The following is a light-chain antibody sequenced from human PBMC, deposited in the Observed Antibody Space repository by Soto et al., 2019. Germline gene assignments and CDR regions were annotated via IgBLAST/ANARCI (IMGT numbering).Light chain of an antibody. Sequence: QSALTQTDSGSGSPGQSITISCTGTGSDVGAYNYVSWYQHRPGKDPQLMISEVTKRPSGVSDRFSGSKSGNTASLTISGLQAEDEADYYFSSYTTTTTQVFGGGTTVTVL. V-gene: IGLV2-14*01. J-gene: IGLJ2*01. CDR1: GSDVGAYNY. CDR3: SSYTTTTTQV. CDR2: EVT.